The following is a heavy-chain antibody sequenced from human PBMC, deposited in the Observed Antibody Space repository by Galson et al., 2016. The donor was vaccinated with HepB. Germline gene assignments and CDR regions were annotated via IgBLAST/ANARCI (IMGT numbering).Heavy chain of an antibody. D-gene: IGHD1-26*01. CDR3: ARAMRELPLGVLYYYGMDV. CDR1: GYIFPSYG. J-gene: IGHJ6*02. Sequence: SVKVSCKASGYIFPSYGTSWARQAPGQGLEWVGWISAYNGNTNYAQKFQGRFTMTTDTSTSTAYMELRNLRFDDTAVYYCARAMRELPLGVLYYYGMDVWGQGTTVTVSS. CDR2: ISAYNGNT. V-gene: IGHV1-18*01.